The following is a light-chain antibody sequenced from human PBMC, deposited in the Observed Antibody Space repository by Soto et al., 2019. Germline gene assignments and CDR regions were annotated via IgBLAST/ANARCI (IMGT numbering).Light chain of an antibody. CDR1: QSVSDMY. J-gene: IGKJ3*01. CDR3: QHYGTSAL. Sequence: EIVLTQSPGPLSLSPGERATLSCRASQSVSDMYLAWYQHKPGQAPRLLIYASNRATGIPDRFSGSGSGTDFTLTSNRLEPEDFAVYYCQHYGTSALFGPGTKVEIK. CDR2: AS. V-gene: IGKV3-20*01.